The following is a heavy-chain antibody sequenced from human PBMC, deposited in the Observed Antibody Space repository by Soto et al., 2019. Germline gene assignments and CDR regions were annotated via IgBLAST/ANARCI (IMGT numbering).Heavy chain of an antibody. CDR3: ANQPRTGSVRVWGYYYYYGMDV. Sequence: GGSLRLSCATSGFTFSSYAMSWVRQAPGKGLEWVSAISGSGGSTYYADSVKGRFTISRDNSKNTLYLQMNSLRAEDTAVYYCANQPRTGSVRVWGYYYYYGMDVWGQGTTVTVSS. J-gene: IGHJ6*02. D-gene: IGHD3-16*01. V-gene: IGHV3-23*01. CDR1: GFTFSSYA. CDR2: ISGSGGST.